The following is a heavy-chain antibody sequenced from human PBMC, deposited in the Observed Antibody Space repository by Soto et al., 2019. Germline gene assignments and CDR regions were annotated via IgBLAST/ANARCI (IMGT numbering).Heavy chain of an antibody. CDR3: ARDREYSGYNSGLFDY. J-gene: IGHJ4*01. CDR1: GFTFSSYS. V-gene: IGHV3-23*01. D-gene: IGHD5-12*01. CDR2: ISGSGGST. Sequence: GGSLRLSCAASGFTFSSYSMNWVRQAPGKGLEWVSVISGSGGSTYYADSVKGRFTISRDNFKNTLYMQMNSLRAEDTAVYYCARDREYSGYNSGLFDYWGHGTLVTVSS.